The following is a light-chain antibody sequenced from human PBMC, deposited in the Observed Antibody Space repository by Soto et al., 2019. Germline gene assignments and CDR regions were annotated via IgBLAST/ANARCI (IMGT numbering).Light chain of an antibody. CDR1: QSVNSR. Sequence: EIVLTKSPGTLSLNKGERATLSCRASQSVNSRLAWYQHKPGQAPRLLISGASSRATGIPARFSGSGSATDFTLTISSLEPEDFALYYCQHYGMSPITFGQGTRLEVK. CDR3: QHYGMSPIT. CDR2: GAS. V-gene: IGKV3-20*01. J-gene: IGKJ5*01.